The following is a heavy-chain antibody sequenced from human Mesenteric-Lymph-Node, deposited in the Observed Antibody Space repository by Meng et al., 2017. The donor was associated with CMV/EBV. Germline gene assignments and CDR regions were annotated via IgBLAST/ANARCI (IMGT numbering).Heavy chain of an antibody. V-gene: IGHV7-4-1*02. CDR2: INTDTGNP. CDR3: ARFLGGDDSYFDY. CDR1: GYTFNMYG. J-gene: IGHJ4*02. Sequence: CKVSGYTFNMYGINWVRQAPGQGLEWMGWINTDTGNPTYAQGFTGRFVFSLDTSVSTAYLQISSLKTEDTAVYYCARFLGGDDSYFDYWGQGTLVTVSS. D-gene: IGHD5-12*01.